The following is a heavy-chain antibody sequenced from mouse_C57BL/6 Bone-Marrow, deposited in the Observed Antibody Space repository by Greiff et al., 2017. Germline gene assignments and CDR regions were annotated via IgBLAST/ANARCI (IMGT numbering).Heavy chain of an antibody. D-gene: IGHD1-1*01. V-gene: IGHV1-19*01. CDR2: INPYNGGT. CDR1: GYTFTDYY. CDR3: APTYYGSRDYAMDY. Sequence: VQLQQSGPVLVKPGASVKMSCKASGYTFTDYYMNWVKQSHGKSLEWIGVINPYNGGTSYNQKFKGKATLTVDKSSSTDYMELNSLTSEDSAVYYCAPTYYGSRDYAMDYWGQGTSVTGSS. J-gene: IGHJ4*01.